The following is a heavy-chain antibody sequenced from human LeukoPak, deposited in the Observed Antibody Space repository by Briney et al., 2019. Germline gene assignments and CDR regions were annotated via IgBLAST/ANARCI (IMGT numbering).Heavy chain of an antibody. CDR2: INPSGGST. J-gene: IGHJ4*02. CDR1: GNTFTSYY. V-gene: IGHV1-46*01. D-gene: IGHD4-17*01. CDR3: ASSPGRVTSCAY. Sequence: ASVKVSCKASGNTFTSYYMHWVRQAPGQGLEWMGIINPSGGSTSYAQKFQGRVTMTRDTSTSTVYMELSSLRSEDTAVYYCASSPGRVTSCAYWGQGTLDTVSS.